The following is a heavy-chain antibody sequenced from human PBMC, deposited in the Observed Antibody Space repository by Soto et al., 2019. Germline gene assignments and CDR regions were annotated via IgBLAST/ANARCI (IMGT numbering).Heavy chain of an antibody. Sequence: VQLVQSGVEVMKPGASVKVSCKASGYTFTNYGISWVRQAPGQGLEWMGWINTYNGNTNYAQKAQGRVTMTTETSTSTAYMELRSLRPDDTAVYYCARDLLYSTRATVRFDIWGQGTMLTVSS. J-gene: IGHJ3*02. D-gene: IGHD6-13*01. CDR3: ARDLLYSTRATVRFDI. CDR2: INTYNGNT. V-gene: IGHV1-18*01. CDR1: GYTFTNYG.